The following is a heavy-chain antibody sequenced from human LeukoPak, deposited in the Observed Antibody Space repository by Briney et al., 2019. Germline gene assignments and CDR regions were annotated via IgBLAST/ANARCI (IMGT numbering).Heavy chain of an antibody. Sequence: PGGSLRLSCVASGLTFSSDAMHWVRQAPGKGLEWVSAISGSGDFTHSVDSVKGRFTISRDNSKNTLYLRMNSLRAEDTAVYYCAKGWGSGDYWGQGTLVTVSS. CDR1: GLTFSSDA. CDR3: AKGWGSGDY. CDR2: ISGSGDFT. D-gene: IGHD7-27*01. J-gene: IGHJ4*02. V-gene: IGHV3-23*01.